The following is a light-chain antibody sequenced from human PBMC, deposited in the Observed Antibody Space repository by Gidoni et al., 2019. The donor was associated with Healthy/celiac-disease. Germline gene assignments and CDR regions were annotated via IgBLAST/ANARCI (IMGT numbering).Light chain of an antibody. CDR3: QQRSNWPRFT. V-gene: IGKV3-11*01. J-gene: IGKJ3*01. Sequence: TLSLSPGERPTLSCRASQSVSSYLAWYQQKPGQAPRLLIYDASNRATGIPARFSGSGSGTDFTLTISSLEPEDFAVYYCQQRSNWPRFTFGPGTKVEIK. CDR2: DAS. CDR1: QSVSSY.